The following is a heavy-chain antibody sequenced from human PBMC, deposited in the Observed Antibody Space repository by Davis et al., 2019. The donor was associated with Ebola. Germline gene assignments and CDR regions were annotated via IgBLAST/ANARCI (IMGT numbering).Heavy chain of an antibody. CDR1: GFIFSSYS. Sequence: GESLKISCAASGFIFSSYSMNWVRQAPGKGLEWVSYIGTSTSTIYYADSVKGRFTISRDNAKNSLYLQMSSLRDEDTAVYYCARDPDSSSWTSGDNWGQGTLVTVSS. J-gene: IGHJ4*02. CDR3: ARDPDSSSWTSGDN. V-gene: IGHV3-48*02. CDR2: IGTSTSTI. D-gene: IGHD6-13*01.